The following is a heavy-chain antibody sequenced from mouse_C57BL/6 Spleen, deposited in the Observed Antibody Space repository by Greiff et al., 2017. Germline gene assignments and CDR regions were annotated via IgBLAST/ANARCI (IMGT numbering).Heavy chain of an antibody. V-gene: IGHV5-6*01. D-gene: IGHD2-2*01. CDR3: ARQDGYDVAY. CDR1: GFTFSSYG. Sequence: EVNVVESGGDLVKPGGSLKLSCAASGFTFSSYGMSWVRQTPDKRLEWVATISSGGSYTYYPDSVKGRFTISRDNAKNTLYLQMSSLKSEDTAMYYCARQDGYDVAYWGQGPLVTVSA. CDR2: ISSGGSYT. J-gene: IGHJ3*01.